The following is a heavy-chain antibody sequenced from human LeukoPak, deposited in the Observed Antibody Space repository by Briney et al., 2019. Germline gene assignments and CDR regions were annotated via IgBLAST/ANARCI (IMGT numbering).Heavy chain of an antibody. J-gene: IGHJ5*02. Sequence: GGSLRLSCAASGFTFSSYWMHWVRQAPGKGLEWVSRIYNDGSSTSYADSVKGRFTISRDNAKNTLYLQMNSLRVEDTAVYYCARDGSTWANWLDPWGQGTLVTLSS. CDR3: ARDGSTWANWLDP. CDR1: GFTFSSYW. CDR2: IYNDGSST. V-gene: IGHV3-74*01. D-gene: IGHD6-13*01.